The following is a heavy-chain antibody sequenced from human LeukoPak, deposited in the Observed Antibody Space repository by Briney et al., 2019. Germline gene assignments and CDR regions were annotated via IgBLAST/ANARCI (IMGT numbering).Heavy chain of an antibody. Sequence: SETLSLTCTVSGGSISSYYWSWIRQPPGKGLEWIGYIYYSGSTNYNPSHKSPVTISVDTSKNQFSLKLSSVTAADTAVYYCAGAQYSYEDFDLWGLATLVTVSS. D-gene: IGHD3-22*01. J-gene: IGHJ2*01. CDR2: IYYSGST. CDR3: AGAQYSYEDFDL. V-gene: IGHV4-59*01. CDR1: GGSISSYY.